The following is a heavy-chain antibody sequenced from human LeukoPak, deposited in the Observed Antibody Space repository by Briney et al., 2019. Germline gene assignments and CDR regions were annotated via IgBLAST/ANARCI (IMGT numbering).Heavy chain of an antibody. CDR3: ARLKLYYDSSGYYWALDY. V-gene: IGHV1-2*02. CDR1: GYTFTGYY. D-gene: IGHD3-22*01. J-gene: IGHJ4*02. Sequence: ASVKVSCKASGYTFTGYYMHWVRQAPGQGLEWMGWINPNSGGTNYAQKFQGRVTMTRDTSISTAYMELSRLRSDDTAVYYCARLKLYYDSSGYYWALDYWGQGTLVTVSS. CDR2: INPNSGGT.